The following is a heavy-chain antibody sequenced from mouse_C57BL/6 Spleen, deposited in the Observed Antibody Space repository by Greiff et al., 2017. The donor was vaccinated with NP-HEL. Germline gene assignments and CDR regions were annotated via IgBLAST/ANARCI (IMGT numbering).Heavy chain of an antibody. D-gene: IGHD2-4*01. J-gene: IGHJ2*01. CDR3: ARRLYDYEYYFDY. V-gene: IGHV1-80*01. CDR2: IYPGDGDT. CDR1: GYAFSSYW. Sequence: QVQLQQSGAELVKPGASVKISCKASGYAFSSYWMNWVKQRPGKGLEWIGQIYPGDGDTNYNGKFKGKATLTADKSSSKAYMQLSSLTSEDSAVYFCARRLYDYEYYFDYWGQGTTLTVSS.